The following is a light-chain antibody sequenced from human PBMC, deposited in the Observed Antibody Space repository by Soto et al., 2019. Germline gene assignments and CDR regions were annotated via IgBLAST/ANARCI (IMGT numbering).Light chain of an antibody. CDR3: QQYNGYFRT. CDR2: DAS. CDR1: QSISSW. V-gene: IGKV1-5*01. J-gene: IGKJ1*01. Sequence: DIQMTQSPSTLSASVGDRVTITCRASQSISSWLAWYQQKPGKAPKLLIYDASSLESGVPSRFSGSGSGTEFTLTISSLQPDDFATYYCQQYNGYFRTFGQGTRWIS.